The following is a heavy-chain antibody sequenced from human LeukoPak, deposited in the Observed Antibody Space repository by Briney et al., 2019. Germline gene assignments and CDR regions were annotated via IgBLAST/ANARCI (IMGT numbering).Heavy chain of an antibody. V-gene: IGHV4-34*01. CDR3: ARFNYYDSSGYYRNDDYYYYGMDV. D-gene: IGHD3-22*01. Sequence: SETLSLTCAVYGGSFSGYYWSWIRQPPGKGLEWIGEINHSGSTNYNPSLKSRVTISVDTSKNQFSLKLSSVTAADTAVYYCARFNYYDSSGYYRNDDYYYYGMDVWGQGTTVTVSS. CDR1: GGSFSGYY. CDR2: INHSGST. J-gene: IGHJ6*02.